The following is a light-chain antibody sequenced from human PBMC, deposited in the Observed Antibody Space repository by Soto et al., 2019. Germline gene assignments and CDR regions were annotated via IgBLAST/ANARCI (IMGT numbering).Light chain of an antibody. Sequence: EVVMTQSPATLSLSPGERATLSCRDSQSVSSNLVWYQKKPGQAPRPLIYDSSTRATGIPARFSGSVSGTEGTLTISSLQSEDFALYFCQQCNNWPYTFGGGTKLEIK. CDR1: QSVSSN. J-gene: IGKJ2*01. CDR3: QQCNNWPYT. CDR2: DSS. V-gene: IGKV3-15*01.